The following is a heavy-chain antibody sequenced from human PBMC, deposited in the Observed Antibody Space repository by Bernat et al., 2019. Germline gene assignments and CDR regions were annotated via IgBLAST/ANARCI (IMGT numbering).Heavy chain of an antibody. Sequence: LSNKASGYTFTNYAVQWVRQAPGQRLEWIGCINAGNGNIKYSQMFQGRVTITWETSTNTAYMELSSLTSEDSAVYYCARGWEVVVDATYFDYWGQGTLVIV. V-gene: IGHV1-3*01. J-gene: IGHJ4*02. CDR1: GYTFTNYA. CDR3: ARGWEVVVDATYFDY. CDR2: INAGNGNI. D-gene: IGHD2-15*01.